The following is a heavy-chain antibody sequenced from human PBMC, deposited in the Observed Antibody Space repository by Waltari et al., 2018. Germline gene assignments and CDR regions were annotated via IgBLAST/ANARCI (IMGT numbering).Heavy chain of an antibody. CDR3: ASFLATVTRTHSFDY. J-gene: IGHJ4*02. Sequence: QVQLVQSGAEVKKPGASVKVSCKASGYTFTSYGISWVRQAPGQGLEWMGWSSAYNGTTNYAQKLQGRVTMTTDTSTSTAYMELRSLRSDDTAVYYCASFLATVTRTHSFDYWGQGTLVTVSS. CDR2: SSAYNGTT. V-gene: IGHV1-18*04. D-gene: IGHD4-4*01. CDR1: GYTFTSYG.